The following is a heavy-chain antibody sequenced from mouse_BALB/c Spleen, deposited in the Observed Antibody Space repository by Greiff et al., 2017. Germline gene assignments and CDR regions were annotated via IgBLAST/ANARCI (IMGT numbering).Heavy chain of an antibody. CDR1: GFTFSSFG. Sequence: EVQVVESGGGLVQPGGSRKLSCAASGFTFSSFGMHWVRQAPEKGLEWVAYISSGSSTIYYADTVKGRFTISRDNPKNTLFLQMTSLRSEDTAMYYCARGKNYASFDYWGQGTTLTVSS. D-gene: IGHD1-1*01. CDR2: ISSGSSTI. CDR3: ARGKNYASFDY. V-gene: IGHV5-17*02. J-gene: IGHJ2*01.